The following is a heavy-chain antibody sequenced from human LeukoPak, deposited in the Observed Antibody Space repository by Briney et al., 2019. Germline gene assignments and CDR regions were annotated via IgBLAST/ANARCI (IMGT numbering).Heavy chain of an antibody. CDR2: IRCSSSNI. V-gene: IGHV3-21*01. CDR3: AITPRGIAVAGGDY. Sequence: GGSLRLSCAPSGFTFSSYSMNWVRQAPGKGLEWVSSIRCSSSNIYYADSVKGRFTISRDNSKNTLYLQMNSLRAEDTAVYYCAITPRGIAVAGGDYWGQGTLVTVSS. D-gene: IGHD6-19*01. CDR1: GFTFSSYS. J-gene: IGHJ4*02.